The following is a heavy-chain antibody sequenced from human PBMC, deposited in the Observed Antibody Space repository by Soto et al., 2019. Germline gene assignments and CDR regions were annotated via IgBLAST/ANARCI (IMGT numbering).Heavy chain of an antibody. J-gene: IGHJ4*02. V-gene: IGHV1-3*01. Sequence: QAHLVQSGTEVKMPGDSVQVSCKASGFVSTNHNFHWVRQAPGQSLEWMGRINAGNGNTQYSQNFQGRVTFTSDPSASTAFMELTSLRFEDRAMYYCASDYGSNWRLWGQGTLVSVSS. D-gene: IGHD6-19*01. CDR2: INAGNGNT. CDR3: ASDYGSNWRL. CDR1: GFVSTNHN.